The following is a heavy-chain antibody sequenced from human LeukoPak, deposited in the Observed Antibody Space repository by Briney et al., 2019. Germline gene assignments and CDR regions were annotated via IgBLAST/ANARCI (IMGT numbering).Heavy chain of an antibody. V-gene: IGHV4-59*11. CDR2: IYYSGST. D-gene: IGHD2-21*02. Sequence: SETLSLTCTVSGGSISSHYWSWIRQPPGKGLEWIGYIYYSGSTNYNPSLKSRVTISVDTSKNQFSLKLSSVTAADTAVYYCARVSPYYGGDCYHDYWGQGTLVTVSS. CDR1: GGSISSHY. J-gene: IGHJ4*02. CDR3: ARVSPYYGGDCYHDY.